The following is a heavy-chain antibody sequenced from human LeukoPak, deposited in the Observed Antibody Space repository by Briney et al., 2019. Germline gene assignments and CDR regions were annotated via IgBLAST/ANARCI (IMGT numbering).Heavy chain of an antibody. Sequence: GGSLRLSCAASGFTFSSYSMNWVRQAPGKGLEWVSYISSSSSTIYYADSVKGRFTISRDNANNSLYLQMNSLTAEDTAVYYCARMMEWELTFFDYWGQGTLVTVSS. V-gene: IGHV3-48*01. D-gene: IGHD1-26*01. J-gene: IGHJ4*02. CDR2: ISSSSSTI. CDR3: ARMMEWELTFFDY. CDR1: GFTFSSYS.